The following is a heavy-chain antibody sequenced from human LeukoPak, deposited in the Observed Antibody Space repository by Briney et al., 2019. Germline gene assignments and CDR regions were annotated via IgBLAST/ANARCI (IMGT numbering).Heavy chain of an antibody. Sequence: GGSLRLSCAASGFTFSSYWMHWVRQAPGKGLVWVSRIKSDGSGTTYADSVKGRFTISRDNAKNTLYLQMNSLRAEDAAVYFCAREFRKPSTGDWGQGTLVTVSS. CDR3: AREFRKPSTGD. CDR2: IKSDGSGT. CDR1: GFTFSSYW. D-gene: IGHD1-14*01. V-gene: IGHV3-74*01. J-gene: IGHJ4*02.